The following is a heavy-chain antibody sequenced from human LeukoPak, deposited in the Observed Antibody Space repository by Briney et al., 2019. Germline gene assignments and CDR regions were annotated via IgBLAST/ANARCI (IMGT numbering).Heavy chain of an antibody. J-gene: IGHJ4*02. CDR3: ARDHNWGFDY. Sequence: GGSLRLSCTASGFTFSSYAMNWVRQAPGKGLEWVSYITDSGGANYYADSVMGRFTISRDNAKNSLYLQVSSLRDEDTGIYYCARDHNWGFDYWGQGTLVTVSP. CDR2: ITDSGGAN. CDR1: GFTFSSYA. V-gene: IGHV3-48*02. D-gene: IGHD3-16*01.